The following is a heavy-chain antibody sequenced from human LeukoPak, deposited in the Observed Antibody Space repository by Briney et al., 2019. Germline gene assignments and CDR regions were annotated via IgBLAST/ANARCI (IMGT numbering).Heavy chain of an antibody. D-gene: IGHD2-8*01. J-gene: IGHJ5*02. CDR3: ARGMGGNWFDP. CDR2: IYCSENT. CDR1: GGSISSYY. V-gene: IGHV4-59*01. Sequence: SETLSLTCTVSGGSISSYYWSWIRQPPGKGLEWIVYIYCSENTNYNPSLKRRVTISVDTSKNQFSLKLSSVTAADTAMYYCARGMGGNWFDPWGQGTLVTVSS.